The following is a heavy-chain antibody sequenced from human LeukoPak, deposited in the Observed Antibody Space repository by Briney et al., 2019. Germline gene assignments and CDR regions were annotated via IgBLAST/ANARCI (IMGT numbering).Heavy chain of an antibody. Sequence: SGGSLRLSCAASGFTFSSYAMHWVRQAPGKGLEYVSAISSNGGSTYYANSVKGRFTISRNNAKNTLYLQMNSLRAEDTAVYYCARDMYSSSWYGNAFDIWGQGTMVTVSS. J-gene: IGHJ3*02. CDR3: ARDMYSSSWYGNAFDI. D-gene: IGHD6-13*01. V-gene: IGHV3-64*01. CDR2: ISSNGGST. CDR1: GFTFSSYA.